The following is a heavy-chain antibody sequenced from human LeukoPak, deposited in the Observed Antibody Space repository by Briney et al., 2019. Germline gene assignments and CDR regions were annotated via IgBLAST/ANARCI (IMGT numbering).Heavy chain of an antibody. CDR2: INHSGST. CDR3: ARGADCSGGSCELDY. CDR1: GGSFSGYY. D-gene: IGHD2-15*01. J-gene: IGHJ4*02. V-gene: IGHV4-34*01. Sequence: SETLSLTCAVYGGSFSGYYWSWIRQPPGKGLEWIGEINHSGSTNYNPSLKSRVTISVGTSKNQFSLKLSSVTAADTAVYYCARGADCSGGSCELDYWGQGTLVTVSS.